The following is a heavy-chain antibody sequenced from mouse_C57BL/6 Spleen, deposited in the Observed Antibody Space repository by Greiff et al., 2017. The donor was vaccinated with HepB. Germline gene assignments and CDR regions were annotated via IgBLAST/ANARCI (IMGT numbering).Heavy chain of an antibody. CDR2: IYPGGGYT. Sequence: QVQLQQSGAELVRPGNSVKMSCKASGYTFTNYWIGWAKQRPGHGLEWIGDIYPGGGYTNYNEKFKGKATLTADKSSSKAYLQFSSLTSEDSAIYYCARSSGTVFSCWGQGTLVTVSA. V-gene: IGHV1-63*01. J-gene: IGHJ3*01. D-gene: IGHD1-3*01. CDR1: GYTFTNYW. CDR3: ARSSGTVFSC.